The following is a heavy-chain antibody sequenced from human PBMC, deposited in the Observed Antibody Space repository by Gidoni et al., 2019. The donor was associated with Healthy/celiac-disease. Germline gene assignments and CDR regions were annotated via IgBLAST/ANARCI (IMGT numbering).Heavy chain of an antibody. CDR3: ARHFSRKLDYYFDY. V-gene: IGHV4-39*01. D-gene: IGHD3-3*02. CDR2: IYYSGST. Sequence: QLQLQESGPGLVKPSETLSLTCPVSRGSISSSSYSWGWIRQPPGKGLEWIGSIYYSGSTYYNPSIKSRVTISVDTSKNQFSLKLSSVTAADTAVYYCARHFSRKLDYYFDYWGQGTLVTVSS. CDR1: RGSISSSSYS. J-gene: IGHJ4*02.